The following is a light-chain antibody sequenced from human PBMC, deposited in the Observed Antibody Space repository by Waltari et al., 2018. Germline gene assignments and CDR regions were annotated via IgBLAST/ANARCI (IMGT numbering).Light chain of an antibody. Sequence: IVLTQSPATLSVSPGESAIISCRASQSVTSNLAWYQQKPGQAPRLLIYDASTRATSIPARFRGSGSGTDFTLTISSLQSEDSATYYCQQYNRWPPITFGQGTRLEIK. CDR1: QSVTSN. V-gene: IGKV3-15*01. CDR2: DAS. J-gene: IGKJ5*01. CDR3: QQYNRWPPIT.